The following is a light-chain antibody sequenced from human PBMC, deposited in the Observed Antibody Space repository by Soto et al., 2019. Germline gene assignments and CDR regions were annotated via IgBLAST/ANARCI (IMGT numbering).Light chain of an antibody. J-gene: IGLJ2*01. V-gene: IGLV1-40*01. CDR1: SSNIGAGYD. Sequence: QSVLTQPPSVPGAPGQRVTISCTGSSSNIGAGYDVHWYQQLPGTAPKLLIYGSSNRPSGVPDRFSGSKSGTSASLAITGLQAEDEADYYCQSSDSSLSGVLFGGGTKLTVL. CDR2: GSS. CDR3: QSSDSSLSGVL.